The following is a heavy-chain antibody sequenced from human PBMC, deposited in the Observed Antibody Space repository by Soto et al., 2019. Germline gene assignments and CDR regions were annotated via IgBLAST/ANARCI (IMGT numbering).Heavy chain of an antibody. CDR2: FDPEDGET. D-gene: IGHD1-1*01. CDR1: GYTLTELS. Sequence: ASVKVSCKVSGYTLTELSMHWVRQAPGKGLEWMGGFDPEDGETIYAQKFQGRVTMTEDTSTDTAYMELSSLRSEDTAVYYCATDFRMATTKALFDYWGQGTLVTVSS. CDR3: ATDFRMATTKALFDY. J-gene: IGHJ4*02. V-gene: IGHV1-24*01.